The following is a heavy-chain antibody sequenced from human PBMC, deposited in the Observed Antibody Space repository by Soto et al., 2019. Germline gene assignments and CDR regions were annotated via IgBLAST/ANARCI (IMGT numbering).Heavy chain of an antibody. Sequence: SETLSLTCTVSGGSISSGGYYWSWIRQHPGKGLEWIGYIYYSGSTYYNPSLKSRVTISVDTSKNQFSLKLSSVTAADTAVYYCAKDLYSTSSRSGSPFDYWGQGTLVTVSS. CDR2: IYYSGST. D-gene: IGHD6-6*01. J-gene: IGHJ4*02. V-gene: IGHV4-31*03. CDR1: GGSISSGGYY. CDR3: AKDLYSTSSRSGSPFDY.